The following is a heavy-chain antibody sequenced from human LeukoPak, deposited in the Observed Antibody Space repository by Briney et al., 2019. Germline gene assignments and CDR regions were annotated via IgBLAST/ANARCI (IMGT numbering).Heavy chain of an antibody. CDR3: AILTGIAAAA. D-gene: IGHD6-13*01. CDR2: INSDGSTT. J-gene: IGHJ5*02. CDR1: GFTFSSYW. V-gene: IGHV3-74*01. Sequence: GGSLRLSCVASGFTFSSYWMRWVRQAPGKGLVWVSRINSDGSTTTYADSVKGRFTISRDNAKNTLYLHMNSLRAEDTAIYYCAILTGIAAAAWGQGTLVTVSS.